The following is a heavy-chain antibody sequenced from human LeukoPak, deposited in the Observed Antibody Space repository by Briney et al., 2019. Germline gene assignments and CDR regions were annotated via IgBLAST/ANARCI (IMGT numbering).Heavy chain of an antibody. V-gene: IGHV4-34*01. CDR1: GGSFSGYY. D-gene: IGHD3-22*01. CDR2: INHSGST. Sequence: SETLSLTCAVYGGSFSGYYWSWIRQPPGKGLEWIGEINHSGSTNYNPSLKSRVTISVDTSKNRFSLKLSSVTAADTAVYYCARGRRLLDYWGQGTLVTVSS. CDR3: ARGRRLLDY. J-gene: IGHJ4*02.